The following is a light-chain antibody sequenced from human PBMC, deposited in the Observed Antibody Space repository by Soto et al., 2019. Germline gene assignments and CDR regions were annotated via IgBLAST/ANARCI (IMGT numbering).Light chain of an antibody. J-gene: IGLJ3*02. CDR2: NNN. Sequence: QSALTQTPSASGTPGQRVTISCSGSSSNIGSNTVNWYQQLPGTAPKLLIYNNNQRPSGVPHRFSGSKSGTSASLAISGLQSEDEADYYCAAWDDSLNGWVFGGGTKVTVL. CDR3: AAWDDSLNGWV. V-gene: IGLV1-44*01. CDR1: SSNIGSNT.